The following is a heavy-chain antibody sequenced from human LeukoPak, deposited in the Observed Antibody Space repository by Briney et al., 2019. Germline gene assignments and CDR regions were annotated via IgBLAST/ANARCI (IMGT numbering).Heavy chain of an antibody. CDR3: ARGAGKYYYDSSGYYPLDY. CDR2: IYYNGST. J-gene: IGHJ4*02. V-gene: IGHV4-59*01. Sequence: SETLSLTCTVSGGSISSYYRSWIRQPPGKGLEWIGYIYYNGSTNYNPSLKSRVTISVDTSKNQFSLKLSSVTAADTAVYYCARGAGKYYYDSSGYYPLDYWGQGTLVTVSS. D-gene: IGHD3-22*01. CDR1: GGSISSYY.